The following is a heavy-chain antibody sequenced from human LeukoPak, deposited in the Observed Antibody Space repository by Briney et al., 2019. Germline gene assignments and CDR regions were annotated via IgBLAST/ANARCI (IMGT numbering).Heavy chain of an antibody. CDR2: ITYSGST. CDR1: GGSITSGPYY. J-gene: IGHJ3*02. V-gene: IGHV4-61*01. D-gene: IGHD3-22*01. Sequence: SETLSLTCNVSGGSITSGPYYWTWIRQPPGKRLEWIGYITYSGSTDYNPSLKSRVSISVDTSKNQFSLKLSSVTAADTAVYYCARAHNYYDSSGYYYFRPDAFDIWGQGTMVTVSS. CDR3: ARAHNYYDSSGYYYFRPDAFDI.